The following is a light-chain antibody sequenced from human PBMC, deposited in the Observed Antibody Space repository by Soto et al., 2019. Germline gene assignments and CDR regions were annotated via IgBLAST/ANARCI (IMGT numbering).Light chain of an antibody. CDR1: QRLLHSNGNTF. J-gene: IGKJ2*02. Sequence: EIVMTQSPPSLTVTPGEPASISCRSSQRLLHSNGNTFLDWYVQKPGQSPQLLIYLGSNRASGVPDRVSGSEAGTDFTLKISRVEAEDVGVYYCMQALKTRCTFGQGTKLEIK. CDR2: LGS. CDR3: MQALKTRCT. V-gene: IGKV2-28*01.